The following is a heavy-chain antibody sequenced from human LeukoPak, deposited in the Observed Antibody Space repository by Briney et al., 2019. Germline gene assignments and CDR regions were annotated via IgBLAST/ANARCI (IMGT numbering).Heavy chain of an antibody. J-gene: IGHJ4*02. CDR1: GCTFSSYA. V-gene: IGHV3-30-3*01. D-gene: IGHD3-3*01. CDR3: ARDHDFWSGYLYYFDY. CDR2: ISYDGSNK. Sequence: TGGSLRLSCAASGCTFSSYAMHWVRQAPGKGLEWVAVISYDGSNKYYADSVKGRFTISRDNSKNTLHLQMNSLRAEDTAVYYCARDHDFWSGYLYYFDYWGQGTLVTVSS.